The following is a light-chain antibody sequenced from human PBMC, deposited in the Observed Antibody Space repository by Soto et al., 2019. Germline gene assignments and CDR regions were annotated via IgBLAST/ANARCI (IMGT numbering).Light chain of an antibody. V-gene: IGKV1-17*01. J-gene: IGKJ5*01. CDR1: QGIGTD. CDR2: STS. Sequence: DIQMTQSPSSLSASVGDRLTITCRASQGIGTDLGWYRQKPGRAPERLIYSTSSLQSGVPSRFSGSGSGTDSTLTISSLHPDYFATYYCQQYNSYLTFGQGTRLEI. CDR3: QQYNSYLT.